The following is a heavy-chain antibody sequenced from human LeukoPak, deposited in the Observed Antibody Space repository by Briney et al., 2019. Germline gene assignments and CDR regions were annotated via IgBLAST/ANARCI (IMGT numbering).Heavy chain of an antibody. CDR1: GFTFSSYA. D-gene: IGHD2-2*01. J-gene: IGHJ4*02. Sequence: PGGSLRLSCAASGFTFSSYAMSWVRQAPGEGLEWGSGISGSSGSTFYADSVEGRFTISRDNSYNTVSLQMNSLRAEYTAVYYCAKDRRQHQLPIILWGQGPLVTVSS. CDR2: ISGSSGST. CDR3: AKDRRQHQLPIIL. V-gene: IGHV3-23*01.